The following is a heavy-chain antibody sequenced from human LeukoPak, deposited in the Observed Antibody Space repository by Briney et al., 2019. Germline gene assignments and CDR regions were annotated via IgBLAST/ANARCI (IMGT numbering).Heavy chain of an antibody. J-gene: IGHJ2*01. CDR2: IYYSGST. D-gene: IGHD2-15*01. V-gene: IGHV4-59*01. CDR3: ARAHGVVEQYWYFDL. Sequence: PSETLSLTCTVSGGFLSSYYWSWIRQPPGKGLDWIGYIYYSGSTNYNPSLQSRVTIPVDTSKNQVSLKLSSVTAADTAVYYCARAHGVVEQYWYFDLWGRGTLVTVSS. CDR1: GGFLSSYY.